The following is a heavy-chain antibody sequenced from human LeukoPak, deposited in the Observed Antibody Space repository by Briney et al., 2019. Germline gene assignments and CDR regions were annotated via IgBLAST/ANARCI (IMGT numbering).Heavy chain of an antibody. V-gene: IGHV3-66*01. D-gene: IGHD6-13*01. J-gene: IGHJ4*02. CDR1: GFTFSDYY. CDR2: IYSGDST. Sequence: GGSLRLSCAASGFTFSDYYMSWIRQAPGKGLECVSIIYSGDSTYYAESVKGRFTISRDNSKNTVYLQMNSLRAEDTAVYYCASGGGRHQLADYWGQGTLVTVSS. CDR3: ASGGGRHQLADY.